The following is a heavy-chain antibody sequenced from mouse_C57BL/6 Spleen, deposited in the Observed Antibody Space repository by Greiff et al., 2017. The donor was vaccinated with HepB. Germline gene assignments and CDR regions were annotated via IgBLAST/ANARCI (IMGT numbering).Heavy chain of an antibody. CDR2: IWTGGGT. CDR3: ATSYYSNYSWFAY. Sequence: VKLVESGPGLVAPSQSLSITCTVSGFSLTSYAISWVRQPPGKGLEWLGVIWTGGGTNYNSALKSRLSISKENSKSQVFLKMNSLQTDDTARYYCATSYYSNYSWFAYWGQGTLVTVSA. V-gene: IGHV2-9-1*01. CDR1: GFSLTSYA. J-gene: IGHJ3*01. D-gene: IGHD2-5*01.